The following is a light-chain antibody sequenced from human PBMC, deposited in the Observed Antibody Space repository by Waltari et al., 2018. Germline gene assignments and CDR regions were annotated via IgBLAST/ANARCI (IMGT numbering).Light chain of an antibody. Sequence: QSALTQPPSASGSPGQSVTISCTGTSRDVGGYKYVSWYQQHPGKAPRLFIYEVNRRPSGGPDRFSGSKSGNTASLTVSGLQAEDEADYYCSSYAVSNNLLFGGGTKLTVL. CDR2: EVN. J-gene: IGLJ2*01. V-gene: IGLV2-8*01. CDR3: SSYAVSNNLL. CDR1: SRDVGGYKY.